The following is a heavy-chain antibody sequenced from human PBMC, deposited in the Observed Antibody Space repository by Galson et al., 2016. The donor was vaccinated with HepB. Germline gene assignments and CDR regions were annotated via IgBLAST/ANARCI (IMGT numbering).Heavy chain of an antibody. V-gene: IGHV4-39*01. CDR3: ARLDVVRWFDP. CDR2: IFYNGPT. Sequence: SETLSLTCTVSGASISSTTNYWAWVRQTPGKGLEWIASIFYNGPTHLNPSLKSRLTISLDTSKNQFSLRLTSVTAADTAVYYCARLDVVRWFDPWGQGTPVRVSS. CDR1: GASISSTTNY. J-gene: IGHJ5*02. D-gene: IGHD2-15*01.